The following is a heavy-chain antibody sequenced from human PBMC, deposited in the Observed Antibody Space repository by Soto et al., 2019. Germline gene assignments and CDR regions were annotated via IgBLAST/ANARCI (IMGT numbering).Heavy chain of an antibody. D-gene: IGHD4-17*01. CDR2: IIPIFGTA. CDR3: ARRDHDYGGNLDX. V-gene: IGHV1-69*13. J-gene: IGHJ4*02. CDR1: GGTFSSYA. Sequence: SVKVSCKASGGTFSSYAISWVRQAPGQGLEWMGGIIPIFGTANYAQKFQGRVTITADESTSTAYMELSSLRSEDTAVYYCARRDHDYGGNLDXWGQGTLVTVSS.